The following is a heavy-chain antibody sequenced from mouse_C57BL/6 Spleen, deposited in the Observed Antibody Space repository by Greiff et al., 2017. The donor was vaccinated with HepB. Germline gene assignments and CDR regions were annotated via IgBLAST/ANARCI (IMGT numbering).Heavy chain of an antibody. D-gene: IGHD3-3*01. V-gene: IGHV5-4*03. CDR2: ISDGGSYT. CDR3: ARGGTVDAMDY. CDR1: GFTFSSYA. J-gene: IGHJ4*01. Sequence: EVMLVESGGGLVKPGGSLKLSCAASGFTFSSYAMSWVRQTPEKRLEWVATISDGGSYTYYPDNVKGRFTISRDNAKNNLYLQMSHLKSEDTAMYYCARGGTVDAMDYWGQGTSVTVSS.